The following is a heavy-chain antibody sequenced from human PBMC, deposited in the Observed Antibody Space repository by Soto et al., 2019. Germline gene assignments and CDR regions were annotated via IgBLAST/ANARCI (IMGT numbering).Heavy chain of an antibody. D-gene: IGHD2-15*01. CDR3: AKVYCSGGSCYYYYYYMDV. CDR2: ISGSGGST. Sequence: GGSLRLSCAASGFTFSSYAMSWVRQAPGKGLEWVSAISGSGGSTYYADSVKGRFTISRDNSKNTLYLQMNSLRAEDTAVYYCAKVYCSGGSCYYYYYYMDVWGKGTTVTVSS. CDR1: GFTFSSYA. J-gene: IGHJ6*03. V-gene: IGHV3-23*01.